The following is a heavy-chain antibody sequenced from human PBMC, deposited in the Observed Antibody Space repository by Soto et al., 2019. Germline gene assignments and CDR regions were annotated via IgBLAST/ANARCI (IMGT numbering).Heavy chain of an antibody. J-gene: IGHJ4*02. CDR1: GGSISSGGYY. D-gene: IGHD3-10*01. CDR3: ARRIGAIDY. CDR2: IYYSGST. V-gene: IGHV4-31*03. Sequence: QVQLQESGPGLVKPSQTLSLTCTVSGGSISSGGYYWSWIRQLPGKGLEWIGYIYYSGSTYYNPSFKLRVTISVGTSTNQFSLMLISVTAADTDVYYCARRIGAIDYWGQGTLVTVSS.